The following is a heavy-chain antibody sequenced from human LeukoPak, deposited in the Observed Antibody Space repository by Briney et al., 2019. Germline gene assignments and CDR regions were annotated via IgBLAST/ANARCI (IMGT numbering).Heavy chain of an antibody. V-gene: IGHV4-59*12. CDR3: ARIVVADN. CDR2: IYYSGST. D-gene: IGHD2-21*01. J-gene: IGHJ4*02. Sequence: SETLSLTCTVSGGSISSYYWSWIRQPPGKGLEWIGYIYYSGSTNYNPSLKSRVTISVDTSKNQFSLKLSSVTAADTAVYYCARIVVADNWGQGTLVTVSS. CDR1: GGSISSYY.